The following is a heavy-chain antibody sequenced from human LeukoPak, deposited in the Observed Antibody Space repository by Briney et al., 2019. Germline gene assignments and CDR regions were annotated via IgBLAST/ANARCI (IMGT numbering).Heavy chain of an antibody. Sequence: SGGSLRLSCAASGFTFSNYAMSWVRQAPGKGLEWVSSISGSGDDTSYADSVKGRFAISRDNSRNTLCLQMNSLRAEDTAVYYCAKQFVDIWGQGTLVTVSS. J-gene: IGHJ5*02. CDR3: AKQFVDI. D-gene: IGHD5-24*01. CDR1: GFTFSNYA. V-gene: IGHV3-23*01. CDR2: ISGSGDDT.